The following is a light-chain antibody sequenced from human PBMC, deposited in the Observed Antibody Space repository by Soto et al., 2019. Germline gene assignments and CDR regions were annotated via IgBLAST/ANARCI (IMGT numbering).Light chain of an antibody. CDR1: QAIRTE. J-gene: IGKJ1*01. V-gene: IGKV1-6*01. Sequence: AIQMTQSPSSLSASVGDRVIITCRASQAIRTELGWYQQRLGKAPKLLIYGTSNLQSGVPSRFSGSGSGTDFTLTINGLQPEDFATYYCLQDYSYPRTFGQGTKVDVK. CDR2: GTS. CDR3: LQDYSYPRT.